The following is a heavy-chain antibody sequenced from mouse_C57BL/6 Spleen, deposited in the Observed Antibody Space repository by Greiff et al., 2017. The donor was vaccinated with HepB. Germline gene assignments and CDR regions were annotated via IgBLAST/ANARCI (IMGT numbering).Heavy chain of an antibody. CDR1: GYTFTTYP. CDR3: ARGGDHYSNALDY. J-gene: IGHJ4*01. V-gene: IGHV1-47*01. D-gene: IGHD1-1*01. CDR2: FHPYNDDT. Sequence: QVHVKQSGAELVKPGASVKMSCKASGYTFTTYPIEWMKQNHGKSLEWIGNFHPYNDDTKYNEKFKGKATLTVEKSSSTVYLELSRLTSDDSAVYYCARGGDHYSNALDYWGQGTSVTVSS.